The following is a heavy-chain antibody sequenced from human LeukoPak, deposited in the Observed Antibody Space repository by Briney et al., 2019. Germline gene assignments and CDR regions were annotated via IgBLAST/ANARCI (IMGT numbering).Heavy chain of an antibody. D-gene: IGHD6-6*01. CDR2: ISYDGSNK. J-gene: IGHJ4*02. Sequence: GGSLRLSCAASGFTFSSYAMHWVRQAPGKGLEWVAVISYDGSNKYYADSVKGRFTISRDNSKNTLYLQMNSLRAEDTAVYYCARDASRGSSSSRRSPYFDYWGQGTLVTVSS. CDR1: GFTFSSYA. CDR3: ARDASRGSSSSRRSPYFDY. V-gene: IGHV3-30-3*01.